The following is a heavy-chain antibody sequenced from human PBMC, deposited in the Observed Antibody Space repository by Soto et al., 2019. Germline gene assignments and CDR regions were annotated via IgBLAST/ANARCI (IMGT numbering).Heavy chain of an antibody. CDR2: INHSGST. CDR1: GGSFIGYY. J-gene: IGHJ6*02. V-gene: IGHV4-34*01. D-gene: IGHD6-13*01. CDR3: ARGGRIGRSWYHYYYGMDV. Sequence: SETLSLTCAVYGGSFIGYYWSWIRQPPGKGLEWIGEINHSGSTNYNPSLKSRVTISVDTYKNQFSLKLSSGTAADTAVYYCARGGRIGRSWYHYYYGMDVWGQGTTVTVSS.